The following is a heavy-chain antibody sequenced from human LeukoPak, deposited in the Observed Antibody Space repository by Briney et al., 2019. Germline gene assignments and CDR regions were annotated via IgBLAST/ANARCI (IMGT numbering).Heavy chain of an antibody. CDR1: GFTFSSYS. CDR3: ARGRNYYGSGSYYNPNFDY. V-gene: IGHV3-21*01. D-gene: IGHD3-10*01. J-gene: IGHJ4*02. Sequence: KAGGSLRPSCAASGFTFSSYSMNWVRQAPGKGLEWVSSISSSSSYIYYADSVKGRFTISRDNAKNSLYLQMNSLRAEDTAVYYCARGRNYYGSGSYYNPNFDYWGQGTLVTVSS. CDR2: ISSSSSYI.